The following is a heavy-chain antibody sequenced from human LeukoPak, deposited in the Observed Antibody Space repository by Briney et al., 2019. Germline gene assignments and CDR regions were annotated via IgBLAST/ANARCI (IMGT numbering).Heavy chain of an antibody. D-gene: IGHD7-27*01. CDR3: AKAPFTNWSGWFDP. V-gene: IGHV1-24*01. CDR1: GYTISEVS. Sequence: ASVKVSCKVSGYTISEVSIHWVRQAPGKGLEWMGGLDPEDDKRFYAQKFQGRATMTEDTSTDTAYMELSSLRSDDTAVYYCAKAPFTNWSGWFDPWGQGTLVTVSS. CDR2: LDPEDDKR. J-gene: IGHJ5*02.